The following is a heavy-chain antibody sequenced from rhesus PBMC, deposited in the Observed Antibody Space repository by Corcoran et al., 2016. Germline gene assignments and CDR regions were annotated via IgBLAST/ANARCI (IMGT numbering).Heavy chain of an antibody. D-gene: IGHD3-16*01. Sequence: QVQLQESGPGVVKPSETLSLTCAVSGGSISDSYRWSWIRQPPGKRLEWIGYIYGTSTSTNYNPVLKSRVTISKDTSKNQFSLKLTSVTAAETAVYYCARALYYYSGTYYYYFDYWGQGVLVTVSS. V-gene: IGHV4S10*01. CDR2: IYGTSTST. J-gene: IGHJ4*01. CDR3: ARALYYYSGTYYYYFDY. CDR1: GGSISDSYR.